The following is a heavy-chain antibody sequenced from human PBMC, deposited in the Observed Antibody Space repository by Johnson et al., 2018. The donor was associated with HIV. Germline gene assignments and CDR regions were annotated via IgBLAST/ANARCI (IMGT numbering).Heavy chain of an antibody. CDR1: RFAVSSNY. V-gene: IGHV3-13*05. J-gene: IGHJ3*02. D-gene: IGHD6-19*01. CDR3: ARSSGWYGVAAFDI. CDR2: IGPAGDP. Sequence: VQVVESGGGLVQPGGSLRLSCVASRFAVSSNYMSWVRQAPGKGLEWVSAIGPAGDPYYPGSVKGRFTISRENAKNSLYLQMNSLRAADTAVYYCARSSGWYGVAAFDIWGQGTMVTVSS.